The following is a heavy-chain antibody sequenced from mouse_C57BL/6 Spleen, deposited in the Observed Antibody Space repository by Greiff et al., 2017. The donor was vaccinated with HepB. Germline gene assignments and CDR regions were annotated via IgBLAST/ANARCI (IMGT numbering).Heavy chain of an antibody. CDR3: ARRITTVVAGGYYYAMDY. Sequence: DVQLVESGGGLVKPGGSLKLSCAASGFTFSDYGMHWVRQAPEKGLEWVAYISSGSSTIYYADTVKGRFTISRDNAKNTLFLQMTSLRSEDTAMYYCARRITTVVAGGYYYAMDYWGQGTSVTVSS. V-gene: IGHV5-17*01. J-gene: IGHJ4*01. CDR2: ISSGSSTI. CDR1: GFTFSDYG. D-gene: IGHD1-1*01.